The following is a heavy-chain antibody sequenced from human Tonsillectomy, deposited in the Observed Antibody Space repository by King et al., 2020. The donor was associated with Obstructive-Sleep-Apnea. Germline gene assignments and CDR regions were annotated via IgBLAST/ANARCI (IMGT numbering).Heavy chain of an antibody. J-gene: IGHJ6*02. D-gene: IGHD3-9*01. CDR1: GFTFSSYA. V-gene: IGHV3-30*04. Sequence: VQLVESGGGVVQPGRSLRLSCAASGFTFSSYAMHWVRQAPGKGLEWVAVISYDGSNKYYADSVKGRFTISRDNSKNTLYLQMNSLRAEDTAVYYCARVRELRYSAGGYYYYGMDVWGQGTTVTVSS. CDR2: ISYDGSNK. CDR3: ARVRELRYSAGGYYYYGMDV.